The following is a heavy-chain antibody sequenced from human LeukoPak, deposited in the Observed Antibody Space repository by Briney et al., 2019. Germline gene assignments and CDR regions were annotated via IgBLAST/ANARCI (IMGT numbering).Heavy chain of an antibody. CDR2: MNPNSGNT. CDR1: GGTFGSYA. Sequence: GASVKVSCKASGGTFGSYAISRVRQAPGQGREWRGRMNPNSGNTGYAQKFQGRVTMTRNTSISTAYMELSSLRSEDTAVYYCALWGCSGGSCYYYYGMDVWGQGTTVTVSS. J-gene: IGHJ6*02. D-gene: IGHD2-15*01. V-gene: IGHV1-8*02. CDR3: ALWGCSGGSCYYYYGMDV.